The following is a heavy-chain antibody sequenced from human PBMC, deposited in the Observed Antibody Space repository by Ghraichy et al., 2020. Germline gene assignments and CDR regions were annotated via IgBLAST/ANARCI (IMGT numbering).Heavy chain of an antibody. Sequence: SETLSLTCTVSGGSIGSSRYSWGWIRQPPGKGLEWIGSIYYSGSTYYNPSLKSRVTISVDTSKNQFSLKLSSVTAADTAVYYCARHDGRGWGQGTLVTVSS. CDR2: IYYSGST. J-gene: IGHJ4*02. CDR1: GGSIGSSRYS. CDR3: ARHDGRG. V-gene: IGHV4-39*01. D-gene: IGHD2-8*01.